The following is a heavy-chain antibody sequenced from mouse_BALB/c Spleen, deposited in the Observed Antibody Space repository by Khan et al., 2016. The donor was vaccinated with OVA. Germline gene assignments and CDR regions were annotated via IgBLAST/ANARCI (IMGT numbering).Heavy chain of an antibody. CDR3: ARRGYDYGRGALFAY. J-gene: IGHJ3*01. CDR1: GFSLNNYS. V-gene: IGHV2-2*02. D-gene: IGHD2-4*01. CDR2: IWSAGST. Sequence: QMQLEESGPGLVQPSQSLSITCTVSGFSLNNYSVHWVRQSPGKGLEWLGVIWSAGSTDYNAAFISRLTISKDNSRSQVFFKMNSLQPNDTAIEYCARRGYDYGRGALFAYWGQGTLVTVSA.